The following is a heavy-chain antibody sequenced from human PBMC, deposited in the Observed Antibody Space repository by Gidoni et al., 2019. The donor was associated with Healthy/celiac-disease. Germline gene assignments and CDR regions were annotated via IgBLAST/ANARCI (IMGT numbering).Heavy chain of an antibody. J-gene: IGHJ4*02. CDR3: ARHCYGGNFLGLGYFDY. Sequence: QLQLQESGPGLVKPSENLSLTCTVSGGSTSSRSYYWGWIRQPPGKGLEWIGSIYYSGSTYYNPSLKSRVTISVDTSKNQFSLKLSSVTAADTAVYYCARHCYGGNFLGLGYFDYWGQGTLVTVSS. CDR2: IYYSGST. V-gene: IGHV4-39*01. D-gene: IGHD4-17*01. CDR1: GGSTSSRSYY.